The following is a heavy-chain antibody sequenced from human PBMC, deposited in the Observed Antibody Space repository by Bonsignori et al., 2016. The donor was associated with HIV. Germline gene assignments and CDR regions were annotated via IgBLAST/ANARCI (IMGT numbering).Heavy chain of an antibody. CDR2: INHSGST. J-gene: IGHJ3*02. V-gene: IGHV4-34*01. D-gene: IGHD3-22*01. CDR3: ASTPYYYDSRGEAFDI. CDR1: GGPFSGYY. Sequence: SETLSLTCAVYGGPFSGYYWSWIRQPPGKGLEWIGEINHSGSTNYNPSLKSRVTISVDTSKNQFSLKLSSVTAADTAVYYCASTPYYYDSRGEAFDIWGQGTMVTVSS.